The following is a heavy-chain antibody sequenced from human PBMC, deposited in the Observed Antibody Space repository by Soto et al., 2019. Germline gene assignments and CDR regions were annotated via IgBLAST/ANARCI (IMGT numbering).Heavy chain of an antibody. CDR3: ATESIAACDS. CDR2: IWYDGSNK. CDR1: GFTFSSYG. D-gene: IGHD6-6*01. V-gene: IGHV3-33*01. J-gene: IGHJ4*02. Sequence: GGSLRLSCAASGFTFSSYGMHWVRQAPGKGMEWVAVIWYDGSNKYYADSVKGRFTISRENSKKTLYLQMNSLRAEDTAVYYCATESIAACDSWGQGTLATVSS.